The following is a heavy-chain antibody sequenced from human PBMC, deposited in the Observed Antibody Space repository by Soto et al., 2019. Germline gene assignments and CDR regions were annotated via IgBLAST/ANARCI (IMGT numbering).Heavy chain of an antibody. J-gene: IGHJ4*02. D-gene: IGHD3-22*01. CDR3: ARRGRGFSPYYFDY. CDR2: IYYSGST. CDR1: GGSISSGGYY. Sequence: QVQLQESGPGLVKPSQTLSLTCPVSGGSISSGGYYWAWIRQHPGKGLEWIGYIYYSGSTYYNPSLNSRVTISIDTSKNQFSLKLSSVTAADTAVEYWARRGRGFSPYYFDYWGQGTLVTVSS. V-gene: IGHV4-31*03.